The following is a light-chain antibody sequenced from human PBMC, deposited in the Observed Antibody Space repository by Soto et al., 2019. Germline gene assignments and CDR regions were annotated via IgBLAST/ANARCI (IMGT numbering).Light chain of an antibody. Sequence: TQSPGTLSLSPGERATLSCRASQSVSSSYLAWYQQKPGKIPNLLIYAASTLQAGVPSRFSGSGSGTDFTLTISSLQPEDVAAYYCQKYNSAPLTFGGGTKVEIK. CDR1: QSVSSSY. CDR3: QKYNSAPLT. CDR2: AAS. J-gene: IGKJ4*01. V-gene: IGKV1-27*01.